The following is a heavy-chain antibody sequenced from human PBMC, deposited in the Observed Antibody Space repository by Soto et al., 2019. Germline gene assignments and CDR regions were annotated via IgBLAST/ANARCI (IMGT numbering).Heavy chain of an antibody. Sequence: VESLTIACKGSGYIFSSYWIWWCLEMRVEDLQWMGIISPGDSDTSYSPSFQGQVTISADKSISTAYLQWSSLKSSDTAMYYCARLGIAVAGILYNWWDTWGQETLVTVSS. V-gene: IGHV5-51*01. CDR2: ISPGDSDT. J-gene: IGHJ5*02. CDR1: GYIFSSYW. D-gene: IGHD6-19*01. CDR3: ARLGIAVAGILYNWWDT.